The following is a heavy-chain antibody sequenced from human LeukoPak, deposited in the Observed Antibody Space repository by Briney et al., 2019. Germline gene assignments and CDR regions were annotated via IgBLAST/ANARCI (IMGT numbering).Heavy chain of an antibody. CDR1: GFTFNNNV. CDR3: ATGSVRYSASWYSQEGDY. J-gene: IGHJ4*02. CDR2: ISVSAGST. D-gene: IGHD6-13*01. V-gene: IGHV3-23*01. Sequence: GGSLRLSCAASGFTFNNNVMNWVRQAPGKGLEWVSAISVSAGSTYYADSVKGRFTISRDNSKNTLYLQMNSLRAEDAAVYYCATGSVRYSASWYSQEGDYWGQGTLVTVSS.